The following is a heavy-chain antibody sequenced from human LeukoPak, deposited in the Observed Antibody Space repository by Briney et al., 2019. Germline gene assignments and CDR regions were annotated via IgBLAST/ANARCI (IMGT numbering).Heavy chain of an antibody. CDR3: ARERTAAVRYNWFDP. CDR1: GGSISSSSYY. D-gene: IGHD6-13*01. CDR2: IYYSGST. V-gene: IGHV4-39*07. J-gene: IGHJ5*02. Sequence: PSETLSLTCTVSGGSISSSSYYWGWIRQPPGKGLEWIGSIYYSGSTYYNPSLESRVTISVDTSKNQFSLKLSSVTAADTAVYYCARERTAAVRYNWFDPWGQGTLVTVSS.